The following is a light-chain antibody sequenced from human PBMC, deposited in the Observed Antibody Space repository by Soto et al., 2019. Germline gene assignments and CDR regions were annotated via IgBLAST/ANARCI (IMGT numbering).Light chain of an antibody. CDR1: QSISSY. V-gene: IGKV1-39*01. CDR2: AAS. J-gene: IGKJ5*01. Sequence: IQMTQSPSSLSASLGDRVTITCRASQSISSYLNWYQQKPRKAPKLLIYAASSLQSGVPSRFSGSGSGTDFTLTISSLQPEDFATYYCQQANSFPPGFGQGTRLEI. CDR3: QQANSFPPG.